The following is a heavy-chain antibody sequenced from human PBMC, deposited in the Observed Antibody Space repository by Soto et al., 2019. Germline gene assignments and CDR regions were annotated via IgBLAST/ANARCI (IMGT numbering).Heavy chain of an antibody. D-gene: IGHD2-21*02. CDR2: ISWNSGTI. CDR3: AKSKGGTANGMDF. CDR1: GFSFDEYG. J-gene: IGHJ6*02. V-gene: IGHV3-9*01. Sequence: GGSLRLSCAASGFSFDEYGMHWVRQAPGKGLEWVSGISWNSGTIGYADSVKGRFSISRDNAKKSLYLQMNSLRAEDRALYYCAKSKGGTANGMDFWGQGTTVTVSS.